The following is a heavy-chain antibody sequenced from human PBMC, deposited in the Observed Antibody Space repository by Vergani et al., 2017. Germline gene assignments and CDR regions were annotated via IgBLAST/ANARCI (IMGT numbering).Heavy chain of an antibody. J-gene: IGHJ4*01. D-gene: IGHD2-2*02. Sequence: QLQLQESGPGLVKPPGTLSLTCAVSGDSISSNNCWSCVRQPPGKRLEWIGEICHTEDTKYSPSSKRRVTVSVDESRNLFSLSLNSVTAADTAVYYCATIGYRRWGYYFDYWGQGILVTVSS. CDR3: ATIGYRRWGYYFDY. V-gene: IGHV4-4*03. CDR2: ICHTEDT. CDR1: GDSISSNNC.